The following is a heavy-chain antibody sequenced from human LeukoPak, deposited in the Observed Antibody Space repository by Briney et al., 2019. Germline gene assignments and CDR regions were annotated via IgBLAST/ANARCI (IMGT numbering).Heavy chain of an antibody. CDR3: ARDRLQLGNLWVFDP. CDR2: IYTSGST. J-gene: IGHJ5*02. V-gene: IGHV4-4*07. CDR1: GGSISSYY. D-gene: IGHD7-27*01. Sequence: SETLSLTCTVSGGSISSYYWSWIRQPAGKGLEWIGRIYTSGSTNYNPSLKSRVTMSVDTSKNQFSLKLSSVTAADTAVYYCARDRLQLGNLWVFDPWGQGTLVTVSS.